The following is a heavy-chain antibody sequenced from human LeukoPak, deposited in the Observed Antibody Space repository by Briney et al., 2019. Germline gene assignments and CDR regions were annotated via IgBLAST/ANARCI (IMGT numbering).Heavy chain of an antibody. V-gene: IGHV1-18*01. J-gene: IGHJ4*02. CDR2: ISAYNGNT. CDR1: GYTFTSYG. D-gene: IGHD3-22*01. Sequence: ASVKVSCKASGYTFTSYGISWVRQAPGQGLKWMGWISAYNGNTNYAQKLQGRVTMTTDTSTSTAYMELRSLRSDDTAVYYCARGGHYYYDSSGYYYWGQGTLVTVSS. CDR3: ARGGHYYYDSSGYYY.